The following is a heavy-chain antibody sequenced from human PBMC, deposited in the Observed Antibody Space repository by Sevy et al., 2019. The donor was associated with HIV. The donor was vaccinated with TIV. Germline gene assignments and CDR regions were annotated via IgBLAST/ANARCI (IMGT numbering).Heavy chain of an antibody. CDR2: IYSGGST. D-gene: IGHD5-18*01. CDR1: GLAVSDNY. J-gene: IGHJ3*02. Sequence: GGSLRLSCAASGLAVSDNYMNWVRQAPGKGLEWVSVIYSGGSTYYADSVKGRFTISRDNSKNTLYLQMNSLRAEDTAVYYCAARGYSFVNAFDIWGQGTMVTVSS. CDR3: AARGYSFVNAFDI. V-gene: IGHV3-53*01.